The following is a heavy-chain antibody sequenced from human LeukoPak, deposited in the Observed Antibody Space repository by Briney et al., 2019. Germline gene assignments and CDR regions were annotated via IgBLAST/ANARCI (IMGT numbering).Heavy chain of an antibody. V-gene: IGHV3-21*01. J-gene: IGHJ4*02. Sequence: GGSLRLSCAASGFTFSSYAMSWVRQAPGKGLEWVSSISSSSSNIYYADSVKGRFTISRDNAKNSLYLQMNSLRVEDTAVYYCARCTTGRTFGSLREIKRSREIDYWGQGTLVTVSS. CDR3: ARCTTGRTFGSLREIKRSREIDY. CDR2: ISSSSSNI. CDR1: GFTFSSYA. D-gene: IGHD1-1*01.